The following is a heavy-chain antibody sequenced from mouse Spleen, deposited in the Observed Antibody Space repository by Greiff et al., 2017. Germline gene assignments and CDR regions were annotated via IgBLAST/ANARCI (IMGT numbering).Heavy chain of an antibody. Sequence: VQLQQSGAELVRPGALVKLSCKASGFNIKDYYMHWVKQRPEQGLEWIGWIDPENGNTIYDPKFQGKASITADTSSNTAYLQLSSLTSEDTAVYYCARSTYYGNPYAMDYWGQGTSVTVSS. D-gene: IGHD2-10*01. CDR2: IDPENGNT. CDR3: ARSTYYGNPYAMDY. CDR1: GFNIKDYY. V-gene: IGHV14-1*02. J-gene: IGHJ4*01.